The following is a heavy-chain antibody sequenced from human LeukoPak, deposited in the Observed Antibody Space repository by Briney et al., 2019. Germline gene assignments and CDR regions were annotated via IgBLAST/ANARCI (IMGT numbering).Heavy chain of an antibody. CDR2: INPSGGST. Sequence: ASVKVSCKASGYTFTNYYMHWVRQAPGQGLEWMGIINPSGGSTSYAQKFQGRVTMTRDTSTSTVYMELSSLRSEDTAVYYCARVSSYCGGDCYSYYFDYWGQGTLVTVSS. J-gene: IGHJ4*02. CDR3: ARVSSYCGGDCYSYYFDY. D-gene: IGHD2-21*02. V-gene: IGHV1-46*01. CDR1: GYTFTNYY.